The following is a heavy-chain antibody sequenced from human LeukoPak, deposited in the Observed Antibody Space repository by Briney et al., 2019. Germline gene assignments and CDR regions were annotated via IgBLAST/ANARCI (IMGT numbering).Heavy chain of an antibody. CDR3: ARALLPYYYDSSGYYYEDY. Sequence: ASVKVSCKASGYSFFGYYMHWVRQAPGQGLEWMGRINPNSGGTNYAQKFQGRVTMTRDTSISTAYMELSRLRSDDTAVYYCARALLPYYYDSSGYYYEDYWGQGTLVTVSS. J-gene: IGHJ4*02. CDR1: GYSFFGYY. D-gene: IGHD3-22*01. CDR2: INPNSGGT. V-gene: IGHV1-2*06.